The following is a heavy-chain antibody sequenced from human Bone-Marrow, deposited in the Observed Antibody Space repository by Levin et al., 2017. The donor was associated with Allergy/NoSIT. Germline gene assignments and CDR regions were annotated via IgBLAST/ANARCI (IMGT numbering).Heavy chain of an antibody. V-gene: IGHV4-31*03. J-gene: IGHJ4*02. CDR3: ARGGYDYVWGSYRSPNKSLRFDY. D-gene: IGHD3-16*02. CDR1: GGSISSGGYY. Sequence: SETLSLTCTVSGGSISSGGYYWSWIRQHPGKGLEWIGYIYYSGSTYYNPSLKSRVTISVDTSKNQFSLKLSSVTAADTAVYYCARGGYDYVWGSYRSPNKSLRFDYWGQGTLVTVSS. CDR2: IYYSGST.